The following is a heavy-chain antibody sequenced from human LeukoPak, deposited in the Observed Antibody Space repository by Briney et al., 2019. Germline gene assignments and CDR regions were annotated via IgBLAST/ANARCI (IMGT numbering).Heavy chain of an antibody. CDR1: GGSISTYY. J-gene: IGHJ4*02. CDR2: IYYSGST. CDR3: ARDLLTGVFDY. Sequence: PSETLSLTCTVSGGSISTYYWSWIRQPPGKGLEWNGYIYYSGSTNYNPSLKSRVTISVDTSKNQFSLKLSSVTAADTAVYYCARDLLTGVFDYWGQGTLVTVSS. V-gene: IGHV4-59*01. D-gene: IGHD3-9*01.